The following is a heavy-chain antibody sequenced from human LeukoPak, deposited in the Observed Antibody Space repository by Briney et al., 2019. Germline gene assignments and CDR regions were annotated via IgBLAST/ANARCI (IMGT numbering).Heavy chain of an antibody. CDR1: GGSISSGGYS. D-gene: IGHD4-23*01. Sequence: PSETLSLTCAVSGGSISSGGYSWSWIRQPPGKGLEWIGYIYHSGSTYYNPSLKSRVTISVDRSKNQFSLKLSSVTAADTAVYYCASDDYGGNSDYWGQGTLVTVSS. CDR3: ASDDYGGNSDY. V-gene: IGHV4-30-2*01. CDR2: IYHSGST. J-gene: IGHJ4*02.